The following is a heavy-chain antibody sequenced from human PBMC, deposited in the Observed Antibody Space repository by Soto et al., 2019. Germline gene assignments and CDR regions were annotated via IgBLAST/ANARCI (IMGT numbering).Heavy chain of an antibody. CDR2: ISSSGSTI. J-gene: IGHJ6*02. D-gene: IGHD3-3*01. CDR1: GFTFSSYE. V-gene: IGHV3-48*03. Sequence: PGGSLRLSCAASGFTFSSYEMNWARQAPGKGLEWVSYISSSGSTIYYADSVKGRFTISRDNAKNSLYLQMNSLRAEDTAVYYCARGVRFLEWLSPYYYGMDVWGQGTTVTVSS. CDR3: ARGVRFLEWLSPYYYGMDV.